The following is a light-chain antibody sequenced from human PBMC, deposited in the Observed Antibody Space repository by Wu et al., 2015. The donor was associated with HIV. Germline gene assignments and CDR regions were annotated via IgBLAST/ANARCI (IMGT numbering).Light chain of an antibody. J-gene: IGKJ2*01. Sequence: EIVLTQSPGTLSLSPGERATLSCRASQSVSSSHLAWYQQKHGQAPRLLIYDASSRAAGISDRLSGSGSGTDFTLTISRLEPEDFAVYYCQQYGNSPYTFGQGAKLEIK. CDR3: QQYGNSPYT. CDR2: DAS. V-gene: IGKV3-20*01. CDR1: QSVSSSH.